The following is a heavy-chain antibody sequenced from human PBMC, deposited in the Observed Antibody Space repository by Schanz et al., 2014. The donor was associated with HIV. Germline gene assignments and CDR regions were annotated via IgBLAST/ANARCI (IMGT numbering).Heavy chain of an antibody. CDR2: ISGSVGST. V-gene: IGHV3-23*01. CDR1: GVTFSSYA. CDR3: AKGSNYYGLDV. Sequence: EVQMLESGGGLVQPGGSLRLSCADSGVTFSSYAMTWVRQPPGKGLEWVSTISGSVGSTYYADSVKGRFTISRDNSKNTLYLQMNTLRAEDTAVYYCAKGSNYYGLDVWGQGTTVTVSS. J-gene: IGHJ6*02. D-gene: IGHD3-10*01.